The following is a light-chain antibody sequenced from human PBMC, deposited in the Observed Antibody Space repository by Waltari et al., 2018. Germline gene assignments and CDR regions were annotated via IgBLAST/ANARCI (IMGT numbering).Light chain of an antibody. Sequence: DIQMTQSPSSLSASVGDRVTITCRASQSISHYLNWYQQKPLKAPKLLMFGASSLQSGVPSRFSGSGSGTDLTLTINNLQPEDFATYYCQQSYSSPWTFGQGTKVEIK. J-gene: IGKJ1*01. CDR1: QSISHY. V-gene: IGKV1-39*01. CDR2: GAS. CDR3: QQSYSSPWT.